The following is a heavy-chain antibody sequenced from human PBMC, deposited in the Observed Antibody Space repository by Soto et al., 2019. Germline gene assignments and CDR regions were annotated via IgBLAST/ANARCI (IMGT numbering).Heavy chain of an antibody. CDR2: ISDYNGNT. CDR3: ARGWFGEFVDYFDY. J-gene: IGHJ4*02. D-gene: IGHD3-10*01. CDR1: GYTFTSYA. Sequence: QVQLVQSGAEVKKPGASVKVSCKASGYTFTSYAISWVRQAPGQGLEWMGWISDYNGNTNYAQKVQGRVIMTTDTSTSTAYMERRSLGSDDTAVYYCARGWFGEFVDYFDYWGQGTLVTVSS. V-gene: IGHV1-18*01.